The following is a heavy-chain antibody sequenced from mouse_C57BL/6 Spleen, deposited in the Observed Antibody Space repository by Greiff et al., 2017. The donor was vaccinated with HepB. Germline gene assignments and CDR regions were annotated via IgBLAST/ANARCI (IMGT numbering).Heavy chain of an antibody. Sequence: EVQLVESGPGLVKPSQSLSLTCSVTGYSITSGYYWNWIRQFPGNKLEWMGYISYDGSNNYNPSLKNRISITRDTSKNQFFLKLNSVTTEDTATYYCARGGDYGFDYWGQGTTLTVSS. CDR1: GYSITSGYY. CDR2: ISYDGSN. J-gene: IGHJ2*01. CDR3: ARGGDYGFDY. V-gene: IGHV3-6*01. D-gene: IGHD2-4*01.